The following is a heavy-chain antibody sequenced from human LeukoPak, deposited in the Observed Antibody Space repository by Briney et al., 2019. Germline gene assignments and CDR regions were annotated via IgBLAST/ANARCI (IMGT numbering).Heavy chain of an antibody. CDR3: ARDEGGSSCFDY. D-gene: IGHD6-13*01. CDR2: ISYDGSNK. J-gene: IGHJ4*02. Sequence: GGSLRLSCAASGFTFSSYGMHWVRQAPGKGLEWVAVISYDGSNKYYADSVKGRFTISRDNSKNTLYLQMNSLRAEDTAVYYCARDEGGSSCFDYWGQGTLVTVSS. CDR1: GFTFSSYG. V-gene: IGHV3-30*03.